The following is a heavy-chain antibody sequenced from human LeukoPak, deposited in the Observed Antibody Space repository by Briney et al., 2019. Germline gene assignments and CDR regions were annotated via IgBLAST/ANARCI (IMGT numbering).Heavy chain of an antibody. V-gene: IGHV3-53*01. Sequence: GGSLRLSCAASGFTVSSNYMSWVRQAPGKGLEWVSVIYSGSSTYYADSVKGRFTISRDNSKNTLYLRMNSLRAEDTAVYYCARTRGQVRFDPWGQGTLVTVSS. CDR1: GFTVSSNY. CDR2: IYSGSST. CDR3: ARTRGQVRFDP. J-gene: IGHJ5*02.